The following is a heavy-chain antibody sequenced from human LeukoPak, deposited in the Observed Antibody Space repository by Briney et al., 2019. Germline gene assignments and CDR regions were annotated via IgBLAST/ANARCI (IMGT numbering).Heavy chain of an antibody. Sequence: GGSLRLSCAASGFAFSSYSMNWVRQAPGKGLEWLSYISSSSGTIYYADSVKGRFTISRDNAENSLYLQMNSLRDEDTAVYYCARDLNLYDSSGYYPRWGQGTLVTVSS. CDR3: ARDLNLYDSSGYYPR. CDR1: GFAFSSYS. J-gene: IGHJ4*02. D-gene: IGHD3-22*01. V-gene: IGHV3-48*02. CDR2: ISSSSGTI.